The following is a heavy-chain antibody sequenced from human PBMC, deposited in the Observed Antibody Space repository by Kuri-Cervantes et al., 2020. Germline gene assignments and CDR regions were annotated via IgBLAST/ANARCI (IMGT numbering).Heavy chain of an antibody. J-gene: IGHJ4*02. CDR1: GDSISSSSYH. D-gene: IGHD2-2*01. CDR3: ARAPHCSSTSCSGDYFDY. CDR2: YYSSESA. V-gene: IGHV4-39*07. Sequence: SETLSLTCTVSGDSISSSSYHWGWIRQPPGKGLEWIGSYYSSESAYYNPSLKSRVTISIDTSKNQFSLKLNSVTAADTAVYYCARAPHCSSTSCSGDYFDYWGQGTLVTVSS.